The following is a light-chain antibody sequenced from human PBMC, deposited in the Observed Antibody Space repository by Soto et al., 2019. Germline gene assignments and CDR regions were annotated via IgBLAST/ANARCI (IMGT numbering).Light chain of an antibody. V-gene: IGLV3-21*02. Sequence: SYELTQRPSVSVAPGQTARITRGGNHIGSKSVHWYQQKPGQAPGLVVYDDSDRPSGIPERFSGSNSGNTATLSSSRVEAGDEADYYCQVWDSSSDHRGVFGTGTKLTVL. CDR3: QVWDSSSDHRGV. CDR2: DDS. CDR1: HIGSKS. J-gene: IGLJ1*01.